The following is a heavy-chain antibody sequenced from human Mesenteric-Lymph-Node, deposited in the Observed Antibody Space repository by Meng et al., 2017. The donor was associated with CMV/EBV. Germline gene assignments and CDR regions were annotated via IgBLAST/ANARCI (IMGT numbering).Heavy chain of an antibody. D-gene: IGHD1-26*01. J-gene: IGHJ4*02. CDR3: ARHPQGGSSVDY. V-gene: IGHV4-39*01. CDR2: FYYSGST. CDR1: GGFISRSSYY. Sequence: SETLSLTCTVSGGFISRSSYYWAWIRQPPGKGLEWIGSFYYSGSTSYNPSLKGRVTISVDTSKNQFSLKLTSVTAADTAVYYCARHPQGGSSVDYWGQGNLVTVSS.